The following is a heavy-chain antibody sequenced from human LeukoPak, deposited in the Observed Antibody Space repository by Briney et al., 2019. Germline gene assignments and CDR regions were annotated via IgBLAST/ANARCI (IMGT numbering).Heavy chain of an antibody. CDR1: GFTFSSYG. D-gene: IGHD1-26*01. CDR2: IRYDGSNK. Sequence: GGSLRLSCAASGFTFSSYGMHWVRQAPGKGLEWVAFIRYDGSNKYYADSVKGRFTISRDNSKNTLYLQMNSLRAEGTAVYYCAKDLTSEWELLVYWGQGTLVTVSS. CDR3: AKDLTSEWELLVY. V-gene: IGHV3-30*02. J-gene: IGHJ4*02.